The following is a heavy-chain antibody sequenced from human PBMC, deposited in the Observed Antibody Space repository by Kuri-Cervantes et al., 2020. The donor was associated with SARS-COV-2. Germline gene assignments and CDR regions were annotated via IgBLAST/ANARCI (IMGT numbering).Heavy chain of an antibody. J-gene: IGHJ4*02. CDR2: IYTSGST. V-gene: IGHV4-4*07. Sequence: GSLRLSCAVYGGSFSGYYWSWIRQPAGKGLEWIGRIYTSGSTNYNPSLKSRVTMSVDTSKNQFSLKLSSVTAADTAVYYCARESAQGTFGGVIVIIDYWGQGTLVTVSS. D-gene: IGHD3-16*02. CDR3: ARESAQGTFGGVIVIIDY. CDR1: GGSFSGYY.